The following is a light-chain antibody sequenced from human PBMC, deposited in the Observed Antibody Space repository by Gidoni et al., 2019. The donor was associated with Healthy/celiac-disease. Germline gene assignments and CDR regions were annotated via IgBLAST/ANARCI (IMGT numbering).Light chain of an antibody. CDR2: WAS. CDR1: QSVLYSSNNKTY. Sequence: DIVMTQSPDYLAVSLGERATINCKSSQSVLYSSNNKTYLAWYQQKPRQPPKLLIYWASTRESGVPDRFSGSGSGTDFTLTISSLQAEDVAVYYCQQYYSIPRAFGQGTKVEIK. V-gene: IGKV4-1*01. CDR3: QQYYSIPRA. J-gene: IGKJ1*01.